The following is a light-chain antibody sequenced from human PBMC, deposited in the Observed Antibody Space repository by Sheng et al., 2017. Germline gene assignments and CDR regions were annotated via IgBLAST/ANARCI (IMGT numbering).Light chain of an antibody. Sequence: QSVLTQPPSASGTPGQRVTISCSGSSSNIGSNYVYWYQQFPGTAPRLLLYSDNQRPSGVPDRFSGSQSGTSASLAITGLRSEDEADYHCAVWDDSLNGPVFGGRDQADRP. CDR3: AVWDDSLNGPV. J-gene: IGLJ2*01. V-gene: IGLV1-47*02. CDR2: SDN. CDR1: SSNIGSNY.